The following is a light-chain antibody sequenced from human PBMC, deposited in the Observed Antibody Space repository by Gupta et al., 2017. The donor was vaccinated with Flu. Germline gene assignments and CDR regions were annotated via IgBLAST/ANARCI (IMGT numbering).Light chain of an antibody. V-gene: IGLV2-14*04. CDR1: SSDVGGYNY. CDR2: DVS. J-gene: IGLJ3*02. Sequence: SSDVGGYNYVSWYQQHPGKAPKLMIYDVSNRPSGVSNRFSGSKSGNTASLTISGLQAEDEADYYCSSYTSSSTWVFGGGTKLTVL. CDR3: SSYTSSSTWV.